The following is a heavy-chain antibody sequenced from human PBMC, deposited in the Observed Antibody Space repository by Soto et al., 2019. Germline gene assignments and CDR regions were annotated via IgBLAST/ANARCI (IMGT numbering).Heavy chain of an antibody. V-gene: IGHV1-18*01. CDR1: GYTFSSVG. Sequence: QVQLVQSGTEVRKPGASVRVSCKASGYTFSSVGISWVRQAPGQGLEWMGWIRPDSGNIDYAQKFEGRVTMTADTSTSTVYMELRSLGSDDTAVYYCVRDRSTGDYWGQGTLVTVSS. CDR2: IRPDSGNI. J-gene: IGHJ4*02. CDR3: VRDRSTGDY.